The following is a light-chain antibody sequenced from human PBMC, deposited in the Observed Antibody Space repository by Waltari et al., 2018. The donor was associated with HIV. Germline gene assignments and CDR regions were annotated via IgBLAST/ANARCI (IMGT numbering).Light chain of an antibody. CDR2: DDH. Sequence: QSVLTQPPSVSAAPGQKVTISCSGSVSNIGNNYVSWYQQVPGTAPKLIIYDDHKRPSGIPDRFSGSKSGTAATLGITGLQTGDEADYDCGTWDSSLDDVLFGGGSKLTVL. CDR3: GTWDSSLDDVL. J-gene: IGLJ2*01. V-gene: IGLV1-51*01. CDR1: VSNIGNNY.